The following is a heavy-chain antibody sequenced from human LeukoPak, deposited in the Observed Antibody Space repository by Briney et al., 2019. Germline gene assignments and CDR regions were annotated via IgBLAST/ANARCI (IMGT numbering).Heavy chain of an antibody. D-gene: IGHD4-17*01. CDR3: ARDLLYGDYGEVAFDI. CDR2: IIPIFGTA. J-gene: IGHJ3*02. CDR1: GGTFSSYA. V-gene: IGHV1-69*13. Sequence: GASVKVSCKASGGTFSSYAISWVRQAPGQGLEWMGGIIPIFGTANYAQKFQGRVTITADESTSTAYMELSSLRSEDTAVYYCARDLLYGDYGEVAFDIWGQGTMVTVTS.